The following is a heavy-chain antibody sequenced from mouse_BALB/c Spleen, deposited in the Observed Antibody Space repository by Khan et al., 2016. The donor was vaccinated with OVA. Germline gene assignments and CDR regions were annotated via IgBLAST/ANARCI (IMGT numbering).Heavy chain of an antibody. D-gene: IGHD2-14*01. CDR3: VRDGAYHRNDGWFAY. V-gene: IGHV1-4*01. CDR2: INPSNGYT. Sequence: QVQLKESGAELARPGASVKMSCKASGYTFTSYTIHWIKKRPGQGLEWFGYINPSNGYTYYNQKFKDKATLTTDKSSTTAYLQLSSLTSDDSAVYICVRDGAYHRNDGWFAYWGQGTLVTVSA. CDR1: GYTFTSYT. J-gene: IGHJ3*01.